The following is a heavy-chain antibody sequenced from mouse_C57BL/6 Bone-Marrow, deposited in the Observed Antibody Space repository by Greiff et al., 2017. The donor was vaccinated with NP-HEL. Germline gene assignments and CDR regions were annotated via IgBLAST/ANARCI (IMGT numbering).Heavy chain of an antibody. CDR1: GYTFTSYV. CDR3: AKPGSDWYFDV. Sequence: VQLQQSGPELVKPGASVKMSCKASGYTFTSYVMHWVKQKPGQGLEWIGYIYPYNDGTKYNEKFKGKATLTSDKSSSTAYMELSSLTSEDSAVYYCAKPGSDWYFDVWGTGTTVTVSS. J-gene: IGHJ1*03. CDR2: IYPYNDGT. D-gene: IGHD1-1*01. V-gene: IGHV1-14*01.